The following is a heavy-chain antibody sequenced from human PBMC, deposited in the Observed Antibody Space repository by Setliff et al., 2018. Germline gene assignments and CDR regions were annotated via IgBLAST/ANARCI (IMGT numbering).Heavy chain of an antibody. J-gene: IGHJ6*03. CDR2: LYYSGNT. CDR3: ARGPPGYYYYMNV. V-gene: IGHV4-59*01. CDR1: GGSISSYS. Sequence: SETLSLTCNVSGGSISSYSWSWIRQAPGRGLEWIGYLYYSGNTNYNPSLKSRVTISGDTSQNYFSLKLTSVTEADTAVYYCARGPPGYYYYMNVWGQGTTVTVSS.